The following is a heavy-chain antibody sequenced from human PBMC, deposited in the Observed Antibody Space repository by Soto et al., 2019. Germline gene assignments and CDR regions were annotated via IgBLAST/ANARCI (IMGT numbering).Heavy chain of an antibody. D-gene: IGHD5-18*01. CDR1: GYTFTSYY. J-gene: IGHJ6*02. CDR3: AREAAMGNYVLYYYYGMDV. CDR2: INPSGGST. V-gene: IGHV1-46*01. Sequence: GASVKVSCKASGYTFTSYYMHWVRQAPGQGLEWMGIINPSGGSTSYAQKFQGRVTMTRDTSTSTVYMELSSLRSEDTAVYYCAREAAMGNYVLYYYYGMDVWGQGTTVTVSS.